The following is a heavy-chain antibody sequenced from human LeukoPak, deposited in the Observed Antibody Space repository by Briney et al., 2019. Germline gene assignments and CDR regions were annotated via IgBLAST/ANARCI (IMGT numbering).Heavy chain of an antibody. CDR2: ISSGGTYV. V-gene: IGHV3-21*01. CDR3: VKVSSTWNPPYYFDY. Sequence: GGSLRLSCVVSGFTFKTYSMNRVRQAPGKGLEWVSSISSGGTYVDYADSVKGRFTISRDNAKNSLYLQMNSLRAEDTAVYYCVKVSSTWNPPYYFDYWGQGILVTVSS. D-gene: IGHD6-13*01. CDR1: GFTFKTYS. J-gene: IGHJ4*02.